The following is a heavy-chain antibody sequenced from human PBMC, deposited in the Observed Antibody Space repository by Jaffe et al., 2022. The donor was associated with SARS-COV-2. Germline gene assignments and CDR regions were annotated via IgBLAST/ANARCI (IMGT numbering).Heavy chain of an antibody. Sequence: EVQLVESGGGLVQPGGSLRLSCAASGFTFSSYWMHWVRQTPGKGLVWVSRISTDGRSTSYADSVKGRFTISRDNAKNSLYLQMSGLSAEDTAVYYCAREDPFSYYYGMDVWGQGTTVTVSS. CDR3: AREDPFSYYYGMDV. CDR2: ISTDGRST. J-gene: IGHJ6*02. V-gene: IGHV3-74*01. CDR1: GFTFSSYW.